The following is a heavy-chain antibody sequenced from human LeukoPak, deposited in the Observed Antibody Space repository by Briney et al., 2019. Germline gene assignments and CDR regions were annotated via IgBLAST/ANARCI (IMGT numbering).Heavy chain of an antibody. Sequence: SETLSLTCAVYGGSFSGYYWSWIRQPPGKGLEWIGEINHSGSTNYNPSLKSRVTISVDTSKNQFSLKLSSVTAADTAVYYCAKIPPGIAADRPELNAFDFWAQGTMVTVSS. J-gene: IGHJ3*01. V-gene: IGHV4-34*01. CDR1: GGSFSGYY. CDR2: INHSGST. CDR3: AKIPPGIAADRPELNAFDF. D-gene: IGHD6-13*01.